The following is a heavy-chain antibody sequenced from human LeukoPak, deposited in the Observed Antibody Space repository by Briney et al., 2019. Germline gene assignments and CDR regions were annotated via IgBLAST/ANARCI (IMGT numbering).Heavy chain of an antibody. CDR1: GGSISSSSHY. Sequence: SETLSLTCTVSGGSISSSSHYWGWIRQPPGKGLEWIGSIGPIYYSESTYYNPSIKSRVTISVDTSKNQFSLKLSSVTAADTAVYYCARTDYYYDSSGLSGPYDYWGQGTLVTVSS. D-gene: IGHD3-22*01. V-gene: IGHV4-39*07. CDR3: ARTDYYYDSSGLSGPYDY. CDR2: IGPIYYSEST. J-gene: IGHJ4*02.